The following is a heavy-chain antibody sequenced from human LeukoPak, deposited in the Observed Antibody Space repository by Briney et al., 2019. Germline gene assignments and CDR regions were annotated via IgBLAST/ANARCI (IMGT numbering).Heavy chain of an antibody. CDR1: RYSFTSYD. Sequence: GASVKVSCKASRYSFTSYDIKWVRQAPGQGLEWMGIINPSGGSTSYAQKFQGRVTMTRDTSTSTVYMELSSLRSEDTAVYYCARDLGEMATIGESHYYYYMDVWGKGTTVTISS. J-gene: IGHJ6*03. CDR2: INPSGGST. D-gene: IGHD5-24*01. V-gene: IGHV1-46*01. CDR3: ARDLGEMATIGESHYYYYMDV.